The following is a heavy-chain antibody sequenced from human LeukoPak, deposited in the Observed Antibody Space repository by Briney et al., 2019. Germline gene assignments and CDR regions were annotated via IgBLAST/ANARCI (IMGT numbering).Heavy chain of an antibody. Sequence: ASVKVSCEASGGTFSSYAISWVRQAPGQGLEWMGGIIPIFGTANYAQKFQGRVTITADESTSTAYMELSSLRSEDTAVYYCASVPEMATITCYFDYWGQGTLVTVSS. J-gene: IGHJ4*02. CDR1: GGTFSSYA. D-gene: IGHD5-24*01. CDR2: IIPIFGTA. CDR3: ASVPEMATITCYFDY. V-gene: IGHV1-69*01.